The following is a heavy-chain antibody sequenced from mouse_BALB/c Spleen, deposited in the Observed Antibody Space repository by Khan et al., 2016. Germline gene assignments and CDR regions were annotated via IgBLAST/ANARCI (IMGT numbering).Heavy chain of an antibody. J-gene: IGHJ3*01. Sequence: QIQLVQSGPELKKPGETVKISCKASGYTFTNYGMNWVKQAPGKGLKWMGWINTYTGEPPYADDFKRRFAFSLETSASTAYLQINNLKNEDTATYFCARSQTARATGFAYWGQGTLVTVSA. CDR1: GYTFTNYG. CDR2: INTYTGEP. V-gene: IGHV9-3-1*01. D-gene: IGHD3-2*01. CDR3: ARSQTARATGFAY.